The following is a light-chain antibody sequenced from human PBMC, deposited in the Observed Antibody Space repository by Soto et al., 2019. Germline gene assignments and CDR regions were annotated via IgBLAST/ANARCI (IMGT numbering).Light chain of an antibody. CDR3: QQYGSSPYT. J-gene: IGKJ2*01. CDR1: QSVSSSY. Sequence: EIVLTQSPGTLSLSPGERATLSCRASQSVSSSYLAWYQQKPGQAPRLFIYGASSRATGIPDRISGSGSGTDFTLTISRLEPEDFAVYYCQQYGSSPYTFGQGT. V-gene: IGKV3-20*01. CDR2: GAS.